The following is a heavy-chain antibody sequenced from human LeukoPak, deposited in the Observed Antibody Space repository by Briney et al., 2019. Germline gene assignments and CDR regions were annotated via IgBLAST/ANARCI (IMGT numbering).Heavy chain of an antibody. CDR3: AKDGVGYCSSTSCYQQDAFDI. J-gene: IGHJ3*02. Sequence: GGSLRLSCAASGFTFSSYGMHWVRQAPAKGLEGVAFIRYDGSNKYYADSVKGRFTISRDNSKNTLYLQMNSLRAEDTAVYYCAKDGVGYCSSTSCYQQDAFDIWGQGTMVTVSS. CDR1: GFTFSSYG. D-gene: IGHD2-2*01. V-gene: IGHV3-30*02. CDR2: IRYDGSNK.